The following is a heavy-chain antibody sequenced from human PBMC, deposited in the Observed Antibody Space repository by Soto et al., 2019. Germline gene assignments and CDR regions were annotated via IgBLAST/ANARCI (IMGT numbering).Heavy chain of an antibody. CDR2: ISSTTNYI. Sequence: EGSLRLSCAASGFTSTRYSMNWVRQAPGKGLEWVSSISSTTNYIYYGDSMKGRFTNSRDNAKNSLYLEMNSLRAEDTAVYYCARESEDLTSNFDYWGQGTLVTVSS. CDR3: ARESEDLTSNFDY. J-gene: IGHJ4*02. V-gene: IGHV3-21*06. CDR1: GFTSTRYS.